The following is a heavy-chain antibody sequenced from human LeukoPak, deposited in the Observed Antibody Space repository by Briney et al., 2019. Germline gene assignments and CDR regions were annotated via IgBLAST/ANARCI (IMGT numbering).Heavy chain of an antibody. Sequence: GGSLRLSCVASGFTFSSYAMSWVRQVPGKGLEWVSGISGSGGSTYYADSVKGRFTISRDNSKNTLFLQMNSLRAEDTAVYYCAKETYSSGWYPYFDYWGQGTLVTVSS. D-gene: IGHD6-19*01. CDR2: ISGSGGST. CDR3: AKETYSSGWYPYFDY. CDR1: GFTFSSYA. J-gene: IGHJ4*02. V-gene: IGHV3-23*01.